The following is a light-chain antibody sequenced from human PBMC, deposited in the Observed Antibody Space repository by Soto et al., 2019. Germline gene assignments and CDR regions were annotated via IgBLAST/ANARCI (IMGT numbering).Light chain of an antibody. Sequence: QSALTQPASVSGSPGQSITISCTGTSSDVGGYNYVSWYQQHPGKAPKLVIYDVSSRPSGVSNRFSGSKSGNTASLTISGLQAEDEADYYCSSYTSSTTEVFGTGTKLTVL. V-gene: IGLV2-14*01. J-gene: IGLJ1*01. CDR1: SSDVGGYNY. CDR3: SSYTSSTTEV. CDR2: DVS.